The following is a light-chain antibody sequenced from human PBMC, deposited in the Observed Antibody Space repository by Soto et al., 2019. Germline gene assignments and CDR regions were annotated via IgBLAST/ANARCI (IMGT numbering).Light chain of an antibody. J-gene: IGLJ1*01. V-gene: IGLV1-40*01. CDR1: ISNIGAGYD. CDR3: QSYDSSLSGYV. CDR2: GNS. Sequence: QSVLTQPPSVYGAPGQRVTISCTGSISNIGAGYDVHWYQQLPGTAPKLLIYGNSNRPSGVPDRFSGSKSGTSASLAITGLQAEDEADYYCQSYDSSLSGYVFGTGTKVNV.